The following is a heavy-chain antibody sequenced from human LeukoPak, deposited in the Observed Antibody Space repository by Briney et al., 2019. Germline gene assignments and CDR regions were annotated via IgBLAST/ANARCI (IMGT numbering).Heavy chain of an antibody. D-gene: IGHD3-10*01. V-gene: IGHV4-59*01. CDR1: GGSIRSYY. CDR2: IYYRGST. Sequence: SETLSLTCTASGGSIRSYYWSCIWQPPGQGLEWIGYIYYRGSTNYNPSLKSRVTISVDTSKNQFSLKLSSVTAADTAVYYCACLSGSYYKGEDYWGQGTLVTVSS. CDR3: ACLSGSYYKGEDY. J-gene: IGHJ4*02.